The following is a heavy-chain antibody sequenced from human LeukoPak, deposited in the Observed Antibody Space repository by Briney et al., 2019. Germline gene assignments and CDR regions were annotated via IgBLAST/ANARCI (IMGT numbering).Heavy chain of an antibody. Sequence: GGSLRLSCAASGFTFSSYAMSWVRQAPGKGLEWVSAISGSGGSTYYADSVKGRFTISRDNSKNTLYLQMNSLRAEDTAVYYCARALYRYSSSWYGSGDAFDIWGQGTMVTVSS. D-gene: IGHD6-13*01. V-gene: IGHV3-23*01. CDR3: ARALYRYSSSWYGSGDAFDI. CDR1: GFTFSSYA. J-gene: IGHJ3*02. CDR2: ISGSGGST.